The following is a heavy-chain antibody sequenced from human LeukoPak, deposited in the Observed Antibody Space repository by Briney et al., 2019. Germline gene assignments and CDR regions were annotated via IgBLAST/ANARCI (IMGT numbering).Heavy chain of an antibody. Sequence: GGSLRLSCAASGFTFDDYAMHWVRQAPGKGLEWVSGISWNSGSIGYADSVKGRFTISRDNAKNSLYLQMNSLRAEDTAVYYCARDDYCSSTSCHTGNWFDPWGQGTLVTVSS. CDR2: ISWNSGSI. CDR3: ARDDYCSSTSCHTGNWFDP. D-gene: IGHD2-2*02. V-gene: IGHV3-9*01. J-gene: IGHJ5*02. CDR1: GFTFDDYA.